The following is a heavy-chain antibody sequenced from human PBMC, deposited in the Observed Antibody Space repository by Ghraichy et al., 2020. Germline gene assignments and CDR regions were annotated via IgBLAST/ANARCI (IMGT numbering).Heavy chain of an antibody. CDR3: ARSPGYYFDY. CDR1: GFTFTSYW. V-gene: IGHV3-7*03. D-gene: IGHD3-10*01. J-gene: IGHJ4*02. Sequence: GGSLRLSCAASGFTFTSYWMSWVRQAPGKGLEWVANIKQDGGEKHYVDSVKGRFTISRDNAKNSLYLQMNSLRAEDTAVYYCARSPGYYFDYWGRGTLVTVSS. CDR2: IKQDGGEK.